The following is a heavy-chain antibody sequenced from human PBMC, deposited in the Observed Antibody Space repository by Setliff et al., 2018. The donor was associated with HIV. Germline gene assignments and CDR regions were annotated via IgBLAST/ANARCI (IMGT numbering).Heavy chain of an antibody. CDR3: ARDKGRPQHFDNNGYYRADTFDI. J-gene: IGHJ3*02. D-gene: IGHD3-22*01. Sequence: SETLSLTCAVYGGSFSGYYWSWIRQPPGKGLEWIGEINHSGSTNYNPSLKSRIIISVDLSKNQLSLELTSVTAADTAIYYCARDKGRPQHFDNNGYYRADTFDIWGHGTMVTVSS. CDR1: GGSFSGYY. CDR2: INHSGST. V-gene: IGHV4-34*01.